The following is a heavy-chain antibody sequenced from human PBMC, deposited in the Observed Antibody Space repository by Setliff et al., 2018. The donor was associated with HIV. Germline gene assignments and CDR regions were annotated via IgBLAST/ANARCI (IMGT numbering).Heavy chain of an antibody. Sequence: GGSLRLSCAASGFAFDNYWMDWVRQAPGKGLVWVSRITNDGTTTTYADSVKGRFTISRDNAKNSLYLQMNSLRAEDTAVYYCAFRIQLWYWGQGIQVTVSS. CDR2: ITNDGTTT. D-gene: IGHD5-18*01. CDR3: AFRIQLWY. CDR1: GFAFDNYW. V-gene: IGHV3-74*01. J-gene: IGHJ4*02.